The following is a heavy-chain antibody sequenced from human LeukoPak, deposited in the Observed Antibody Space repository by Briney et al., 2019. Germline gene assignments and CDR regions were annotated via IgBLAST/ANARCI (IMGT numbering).Heavy chain of an antibody. CDR2: IIPILGIA. Sequence: SVKVSCKASGGTFSSYAISWVRQAPGQGLEWMGRIIPILGIANYAQKFQGRVTITADKSTSTAYMELSSQRSEDTAVYYCARGSGYDSFLWFDPWGQGTLVTVSS. CDR3: ARGSGYDSFLWFDP. CDR1: GGTFSSYA. J-gene: IGHJ5*02. V-gene: IGHV1-69*04. D-gene: IGHD5-12*01.